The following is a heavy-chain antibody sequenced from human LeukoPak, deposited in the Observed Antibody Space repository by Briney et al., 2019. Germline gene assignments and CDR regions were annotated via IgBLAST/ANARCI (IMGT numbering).Heavy chain of an antibody. V-gene: IGHV3-11*01. J-gene: IGHJ4*02. CDR3: ARDRYYYGSGSYYPRFDY. D-gene: IGHD3-10*01. CDR1: GFTFRRYD. CDR2: ISSSGSTI. Sequence: PGGSLRLSCAASGFTFRRYDMSWIRQAPGKGLEWVSYISSSGSTIYYADSVKGRFTISRDNAKNSLYLQMNSLRAEDTAVYYCARDRYYYGSGSYYPRFDYWGQGTLVTVSS.